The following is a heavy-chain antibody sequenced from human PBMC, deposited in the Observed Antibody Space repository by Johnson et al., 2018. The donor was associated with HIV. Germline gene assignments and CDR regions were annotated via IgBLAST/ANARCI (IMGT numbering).Heavy chain of an antibody. Sequence: QVQLVESGGGVVQPGRSLRLSCAASGFTFSSYGMHWVHQAPGKGLEWVAVIWYDGSNKYYADSVKGRFTISRYNSKNTLYLQMNSLRAEDTAGYYCAKGGGDPDAFDIWGQGTMVTVSS. D-gene: IGHD3-16*01. CDR2: IWYDGSNK. J-gene: IGHJ3*02. CDR3: AKGGGDPDAFDI. CDR1: GFTFSSYG. V-gene: IGHV3-33*06.